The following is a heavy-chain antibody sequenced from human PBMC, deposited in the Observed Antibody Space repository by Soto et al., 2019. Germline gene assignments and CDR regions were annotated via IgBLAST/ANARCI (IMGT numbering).Heavy chain of an antibody. D-gene: IGHD3-10*01. J-gene: IGHJ4*02. CDR3: ARGQGMVRGVIIAYFDY. CDR1: GGTLSSYA. CDR2: IIPIFGTA. V-gene: IGHV1-69*13. Sequence: ASVKVSCKASGGTLSSYAISWVRQAPGQGLEWMRGIIPIFGTANYAQKFQGRVTITADESTSTAYMELSSLRSEDTAVYYCARGQGMVRGVIIAYFDYWGQGTLVTVSS.